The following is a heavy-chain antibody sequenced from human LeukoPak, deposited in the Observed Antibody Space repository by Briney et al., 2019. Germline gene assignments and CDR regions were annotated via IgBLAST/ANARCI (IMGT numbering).Heavy chain of an antibody. D-gene: IGHD3-10*01. CDR1: GYTFTGYY. V-gene: IGHV1-2*02. CDR3: ARDLTTMVRGVYYFDY. CDR2: INPNSGGT. Sequence: ASVKVSCKASGYTFTGYYMHWVRQAPGQGLERMGWINPNSGGTNYAQKFQGRVTMTRDTSISTAYMELSRLRSDDTAVYYCARDLTTMVRGVYYFDYWGQGTLATVSS. J-gene: IGHJ4*02.